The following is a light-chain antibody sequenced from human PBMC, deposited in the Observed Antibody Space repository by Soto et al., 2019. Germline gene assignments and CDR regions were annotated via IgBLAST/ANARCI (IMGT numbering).Light chain of an antibody. CDR2: LGS. J-gene: IGKJ5*01. CDR3: MQPLQTLIT. V-gene: IGKV2-28*01. Sequence: EIVLTQSPLSLSVSPGEPASISCRSSQSLTHSSGYNYLDWYLLKSGQTPQLVIYLGSNRGSGVPDRFSGSGSGTHFTLTISRVETEDAGVYFCMQPLQTLITFGQGTRLEIQ. CDR1: QSLTHSSGYNY.